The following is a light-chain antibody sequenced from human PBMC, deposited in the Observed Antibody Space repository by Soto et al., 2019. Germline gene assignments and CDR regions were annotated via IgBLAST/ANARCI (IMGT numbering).Light chain of an antibody. J-gene: IGLJ2*01. CDR2: NNN. V-gene: IGLV1-44*01. Sequence: QSAVTQPPSASGTPGQKVTISCSGGSSNIGGNAVNWYQVLPGMAPKLLIYNNNQRPSGVPDRFSGSKSGTSASLAISDLQSEDEADYYCATWDDTLNGLFGGGTKLTVL. CDR1: SSNIGGNA. CDR3: ATWDDTLNGL.